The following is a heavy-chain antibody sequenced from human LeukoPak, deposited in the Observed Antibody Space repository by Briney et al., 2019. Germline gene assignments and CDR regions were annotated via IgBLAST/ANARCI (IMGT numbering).Heavy chain of an antibody. CDR2: ISSSSSYI. J-gene: IGHJ4*02. Sequence: GGSLRLSCAVSGFTVSSNYMNWVRQAPGKGLEWVSCISSSSSYIYYADSVKGRFSISRDNAKNSLYLQMNSLRVEDTAVYYCARAHNWKYGTFDYWGQGTLVTVSS. V-gene: IGHV3-21*01. D-gene: IGHD1-7*01. CDR1: GFTVSSNY. CDR3: ARAHNWKYGTFDY.